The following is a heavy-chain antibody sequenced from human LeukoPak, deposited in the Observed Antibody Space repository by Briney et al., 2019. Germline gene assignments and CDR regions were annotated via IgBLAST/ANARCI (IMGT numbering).Heavy chain of an antibody. CDR1: GDTFSRHA. CDR3: AREFNPYCSSTSCYIPNYYMDV. CDR2: ISAYNGNT. D-gene: IGHD2-2*02. V-gene: IGHV1-18*01. J-gene: IGHJ6*03. Sequence: ASVTVSCKASGDTFSRHAISWVRQAPGQGLEWMGWISAYNGNTNYAQKLQGRVTMTTDTSTSTAYMELRSLRSDDTAVYYCAREFNPYCSSTSCYIPNYYMDVWGKGTTVTVSS.